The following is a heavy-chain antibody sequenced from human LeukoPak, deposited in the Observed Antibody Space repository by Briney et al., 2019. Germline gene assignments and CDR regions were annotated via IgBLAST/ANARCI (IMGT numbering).Heavy chain of an antibody. CDR1: GGSISSYY. J-gene: IGHJ5*02. CDR2: IYYSGST. CDR3: ARALADYGDFPNWFDP. D-gene: IGHD4-17*01. V-gene: IGHV4-59*01. Sequence: SETLSLTCTVSGGSISSYYWSWIRQPPGKGLEWIGYIYYSGSTNYNPSLKSRVTISVDTSKNQFSLKLSSVTAADTAVYYCARALADYGDFPNWFDPWGQGTLVTVSP.